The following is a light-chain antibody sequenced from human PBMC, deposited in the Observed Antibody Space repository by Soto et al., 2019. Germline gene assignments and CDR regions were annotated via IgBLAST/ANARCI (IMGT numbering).Light chain of an antibody. J-gene: IGLJ1*01. Sequence: QSALTQPASVSGSPGQSITISCTGTSSDVGAYNYVSWYQQLPGKAPRLMIYDVTSRPSGVSNRFSGSKSGNTASLTISGLQAEDEADYYCTSYTSGSTHVFRTGTKVPVL. CDR2: DVT. CDR1: SSDVGAYNY. CDR3: TSYTSGSTHV. V-gene: IGLV2-14*01.